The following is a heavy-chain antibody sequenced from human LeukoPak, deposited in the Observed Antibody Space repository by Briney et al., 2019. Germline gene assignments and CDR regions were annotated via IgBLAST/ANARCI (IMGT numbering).Heavy chain of an antibody. CDR1: GGSVSSGSYY. V-gene: IGHV4-61*01. J-gene: IGHJ6*02. CDR2: IYYSGST. CDR3: ARGDIVLYYYGMDV. D-gene: IGHD2-15*01. Sequence: SETLSLTCTVSGGSVSSGSYYWSWIRQPPGKGLEWIGYIYYSGSTNYNPSLKSRVTISVDTSKNQFSLKLSSVTAADTAVYYYARGDIVLYYYGMDVWGQGTTVTVSS.